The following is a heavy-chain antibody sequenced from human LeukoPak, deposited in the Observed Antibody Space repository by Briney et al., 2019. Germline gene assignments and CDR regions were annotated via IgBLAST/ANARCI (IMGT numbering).Heavy chain of an antibody. V-gene: IGHV4-61*02. D-gene: IGHD6-13*01. CDR2: VYTSGST. Sequence: SETLSLTCTVSGGSIISDTYYWSWIRQPAGKGLEWIGRVYTSGSTNYNPSLKSRVTMSVDTSKNQFSLKLSSVTAADTAVYYCARDIGSRWYAVWFDPWGQGTLVTVSS. CDR3: ARDIGSRWYAVWFDP. CDR1: GGSIISDTYY. J-gene: IGHJ5*02.